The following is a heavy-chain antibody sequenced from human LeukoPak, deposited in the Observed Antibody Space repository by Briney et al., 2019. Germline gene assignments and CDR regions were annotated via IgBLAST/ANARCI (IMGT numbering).Heavy chain of an antibody. V-gene: IGHV4-61*02. J-gene: IGHJ4*02. CDR3: VKEDAAYDILTGYYPNYFDY. Sequence: PSETLSLTCTVSGGSISSGSYYWSWIRQPAGNGLEWIGRIYTSGSTNYNPSLKSRVTISVDTSKNQFSLKLSSVTAADTAVYFFVKEDAAYDILTGYYPNYFDYWGQGTLVTVSS. CDR2: IYTSGST. CDR1: GGSISSGSYY. D-gene: IGHD3-9*01.